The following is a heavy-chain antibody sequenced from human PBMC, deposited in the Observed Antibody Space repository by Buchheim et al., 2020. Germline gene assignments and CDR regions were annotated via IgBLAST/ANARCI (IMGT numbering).Heavy chain of an antibody. V-gene: IGHV3-23*01. CDR3: ATSLDIVVVPAAAPFDY. J-gene: IGHJ4*02. CDR2: ISGSGGST. CDR1: GFTFSSYA. D-gene: IGHD2-2*01. Sequence: EVQLLESGGGLVQPGGSLRLSCAASGFTFSSYAMSWVRQAPGKGLEWVSAISGSGGSTYYADSVKGRFTISRDNSKNTLYLQMNSLRAEDTAVYYCATSLDIVVVPAAAPFDYWGQGTL.